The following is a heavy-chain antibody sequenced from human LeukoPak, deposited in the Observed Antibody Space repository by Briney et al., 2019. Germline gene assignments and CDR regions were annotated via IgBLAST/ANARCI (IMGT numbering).Heavy chain of an antibody. V-gene: IGHV4-59*01. D-gene: IGHD3-3*01. J-gene: IGHJ6*02. CDR1: GGSISSYY. Sequence: PSETLSLTCTVSGGSISSYYWSWIRQPPGKGLGWIGYIYYSGSTNYNPSLKSRVTISVDTSKNQFSLKLSSVTAADTAVYYCARGRYDFWSGYYYYYGMDVWGQGTTVTVSS. CDR3: ARGRYDFWSGYYYYYGMDV. CDR2: IYYSGST.